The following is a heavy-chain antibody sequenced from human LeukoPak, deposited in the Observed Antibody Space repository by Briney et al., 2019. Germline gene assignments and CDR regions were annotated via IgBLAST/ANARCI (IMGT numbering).Heavy chain of an antibody. CDR2: IKQGGSEK. CDR1: GFTFSSYW. D-gene: IGHD4-17*01. CDR3: ARDDTVTTRVGFID. V-gene: IGHV3-7*01. Sequence: GGSLRLSCAASGFTFSSYWMSWVRQAPGKGLEWVANIKQGGSEKYYVDSVKGRFTISRDNAKKSLYLLMNSLRAEDTAVYYCARDDTVTTRVGFIDWGQGTLVTVSS. J-gene: IGHJ4*02.